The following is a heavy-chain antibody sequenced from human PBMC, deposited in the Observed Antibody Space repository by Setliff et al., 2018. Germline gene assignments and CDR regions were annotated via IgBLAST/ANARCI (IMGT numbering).Heavy chain of an antibody. CDR1: GFTFSTYN. CDR3: ARDLTSYSDRYPILQHDAFDI. V-gene: IGHV3-48*01. J-gene: IGHJ3*02. CDR2: ISFSSSTI. D-gene: IGHD1-26*01. Sequence: PGGSLRLSCAASGFTFSTYNMNWVRQAPGKGLEWVSYISFSSSTIYYADSVKGRFTISRDNAKNSLYLQMNSLRAEDTAVYYCARDLTSYSDRYPILQHDAFDIWGQGTMVTVSS.